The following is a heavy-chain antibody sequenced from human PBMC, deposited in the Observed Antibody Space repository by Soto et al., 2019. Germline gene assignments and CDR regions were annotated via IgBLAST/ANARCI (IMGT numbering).Heavy chain of an antibody. V-gene: IGHV1-18*01. Sequence: QVQLVQSGPEVKKPGASVKVSCRASGYTFSTHGLSWVRQAPGQGLEWMGWITPYNGNTNYEQKLRGRLTMTTDTSTNTGYIEVRSLRSDDTAVYYCARFRDCTGSTCDPSFFFDLWGPGTVVTVSS. CDR1: GYTFSTHG. CDR3: ARFRDCTGSTCDPSFFFDL. CDR2: ITPYNGNT. J-gene: IGHJ3*01. D-gene: IGHD2-8*02.